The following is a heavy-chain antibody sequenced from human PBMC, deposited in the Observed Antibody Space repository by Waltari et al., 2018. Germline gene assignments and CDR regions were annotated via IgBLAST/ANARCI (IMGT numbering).Heavy chain of an antibody. D-gene: IGHD6-19*01. CDR3: ARNRREEWLVQNYYMDV. J-gene: IGHJ6*03. Sequence: QVQLVQSGAEVKKPGASVKVSCKASGYTFTGYYMHWVRQAPGQGLERMGWINPNSGGTNYAQKFQGRVTMTMDTSISTAYMELSRLRSDDTAVYYCARNRREEWLVQNYYMDVWGKGTTVTVSS. CDR1: GYTFTGYY. CDR2: INPNSGGT. V-gene: IGHV1-2*02.